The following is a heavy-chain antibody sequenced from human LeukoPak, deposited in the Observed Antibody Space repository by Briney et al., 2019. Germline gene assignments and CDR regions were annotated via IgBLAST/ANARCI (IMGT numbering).Heavy chain of an antibody. J-gene: IGHJ6*02. Sequence: PMASVKVSCKASGGTFSSYAISWVRQAPGQGLEWMGGIIPIFGTANYAQKFQGRVTITVDESTSTAYMELSSLRSEDTAVYYCARNNRGYYDILTGYYKWYYYGMDVWGQGTTVTVSS. CDR1: GGTFSSYA. V-gene: IGHV1-69*13. D-gene: IGHD3-9*01. CDR3: ARNNRGYYDILTGYYKWYYYGMDV. CDR2: IIPIFGTA.